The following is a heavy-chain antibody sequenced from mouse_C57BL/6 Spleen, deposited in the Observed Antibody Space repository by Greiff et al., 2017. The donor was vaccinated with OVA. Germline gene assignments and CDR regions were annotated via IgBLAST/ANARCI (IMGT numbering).Heavy chain of an antibody. V-gene: IGHV5-4*01. CDR3: ARDEGLRGFYAMDY. D-gene: IGHD2-4*01. Sequence: EVKLMESGGGLVKPGGSLKLSCAASGFTFSSYAMSWVRQTPEKRLEWVATISDGGSYTYYPDNVKGRFTISRDNAKNNLYLQMSHLKSEDTAMYYCARDEGLRGFYAMDYWGQGTSVTVSS. CDR2: ISDGGSYT. CDR1: GFTFSSYA. J-gene: IGHJ4*01.